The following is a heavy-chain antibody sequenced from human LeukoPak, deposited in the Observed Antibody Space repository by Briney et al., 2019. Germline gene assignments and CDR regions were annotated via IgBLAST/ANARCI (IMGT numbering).Heavy chain of an antibody. V-gene: IGHV4-59*01. Sequence: SETLSLTCTVSGGSISSYGWSWMRQPPGKGLEWIGYVYYSGSTNYNPSLRSRVTISVDTSKNQFSLKLTSVTAADTAFYYCARERPPQVLDIWGQGTMVTVSS. CDR1: GGSISSYG. CDR2: VYYSGST. J-gene: IGHJ3*02. CDR3: ARERPPQVLDI.